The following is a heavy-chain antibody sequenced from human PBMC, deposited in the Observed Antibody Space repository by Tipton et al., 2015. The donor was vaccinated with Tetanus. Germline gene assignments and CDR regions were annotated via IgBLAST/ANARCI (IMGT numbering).Heavy chain of an antibody. CDR3: ARERAVAGLDAFDI. Sequence: QLVQSGAEVKKPGSSVKVSCKASGGTFSSYAISWVRQAPGQGLEWIGGIIPIFGTANYAQKLQGRVTITADKSTSTAYMGLSSLRSEDTAVYYCARERAVAGLDAFDIWGQGTMVTVSS. D-gene: IGHD6-19*01. V-gene: IGHV1-69*06. CDR1: GGTFSSYA. J-gene: IGHJ3*02. CDR2: IIPIFGTA.